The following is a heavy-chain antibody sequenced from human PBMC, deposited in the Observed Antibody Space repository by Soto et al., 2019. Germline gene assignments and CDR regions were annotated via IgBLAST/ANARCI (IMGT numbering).Heavy chain of an antibody. Sequence: SETLSLTCSVSGDSISSYYWSWIRQSAGKGLEWIGRIYISGDTNYNPSLKSRVTMSLDTSKNQLPLKLSSATAADTAVYYCAREYTETVDGPTPYYFDYWGQGTPVTVSS. V-gene: IGHV4-4*07. CDR1: GDSISSYY. CDR2: IYISGDT. J-gene: IGHJ4*02. CDR3: AREYTETVDGPTPYYFDY. D-gene: IGHD6-19*01.